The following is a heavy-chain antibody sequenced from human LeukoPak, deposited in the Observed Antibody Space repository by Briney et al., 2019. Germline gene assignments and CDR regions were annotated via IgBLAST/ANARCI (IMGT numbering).Heavy chain of an antibody. D-gene: IGHD7-27*01. J-gene: IGHJ4*02. Sequence: PGGSLRLSCAASGFTFSSYEMNWVRQAPGKGLEWVSYISSSGSTIYYADSVKGRFTISRDNSKNTLYLQMNSLRLEDTAVYYCAKAPTGDFDFWGQGTLVTVSS. CDR3: AKAPTGDFDF. CDR1: GFTFSSYE. CDR2: ISSSGSTI. V-gene: IGHV3-48*03.